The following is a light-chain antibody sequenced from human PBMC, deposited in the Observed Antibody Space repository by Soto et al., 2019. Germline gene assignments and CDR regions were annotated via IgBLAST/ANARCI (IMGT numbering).Light chain of an antibody. CDR2: GNT. CDR3: QSYDNSLGGHEV. Sequence: QSVLTQPPSVSGAPGQRVTISCTGSSSNIGTGYDVHWYQQIPGTAPKLLIYGNTNRPSGVPDRFSGSKSGTSASLAITGLQAEDEADDYCQSYDNSLGGHEVFGGGTKLTVL. CDR1: SSNIGTGYD. V-gene: IGLV1-40*01. J-gene: IGLJ2*01.